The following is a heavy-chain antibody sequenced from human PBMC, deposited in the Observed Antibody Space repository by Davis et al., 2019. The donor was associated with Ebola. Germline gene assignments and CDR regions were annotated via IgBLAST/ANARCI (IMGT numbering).Heavy chain of an antibody. Sequence: GESLKISCAVSGFTFSSYWMHWVRQVPGKGLVWVSRISSDGSSTTYADSVKGRFTISRDNAKNTLYLQMNSLRAEDTAVYYCAKEGYYYDSSGYYYVLFDYWGQGTLVTVSS. CDR1: GFTFSSYW. CDR2: ISSDGSST. CDR3: AKEGYYYDSSGYYYVLFDY. J-gene: IGHJ4*02. D-gene: IGHD3-22*01. V-gene: IGHV3-74*01.